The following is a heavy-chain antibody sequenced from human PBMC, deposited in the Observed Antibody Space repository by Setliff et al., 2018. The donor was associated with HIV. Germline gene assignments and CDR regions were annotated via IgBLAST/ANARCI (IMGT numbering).Heavy chain of an antibody. Sequence: LSLTCTVSGVSITSYFWSWIRQPPGKGLEYIGHIYYSGGTSGTTNYNPSLKNRVTISVDTSKNQFSLKLTSVTAADTAVYYCARDVLGYDSTGRFDLWGRGTLVTVSS. CDR3: ARDVLGYDSTGRFDL. J-gene: IGHJ2*01. V-gene: IGHV4-4*08. D-gene: IGHD3-22*01. CDR1: GVSITSYF. CDR2: IYYSGGTSGTT.